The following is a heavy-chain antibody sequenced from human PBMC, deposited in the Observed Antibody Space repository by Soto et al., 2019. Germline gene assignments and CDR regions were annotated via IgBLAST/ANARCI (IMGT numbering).Heavy chain of an antibody. D-gene: IGHD6-6*01. J-gene: IGHJ3*02. Sequence: QVQLVQSGAEVKKPGASVKVSCKASGYTFTSYGISWVRQAPGQGLVWMGWISAYNGNTNYAQKLQGRVTMTTDTSSSTAYMELSSLRSDGTAVYYCARVSRTSSSSAFDIWGEGTMVTVSS. CDR1: GYTFTSYG. CDR3: ARVSRTSSSSAFDI. V-gene: IGHV1-18*01. CDR2: ISAYNGNT.